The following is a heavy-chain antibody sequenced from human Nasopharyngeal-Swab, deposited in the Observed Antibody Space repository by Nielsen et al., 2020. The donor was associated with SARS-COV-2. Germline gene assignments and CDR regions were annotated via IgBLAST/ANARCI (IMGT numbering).Heavy chain of an antibody. CDR2: TKEDGTMT. CDR1: GFTFSSYC. CDR3: AREGRDGAVSS. V-gene: IGHV3-7*03. D-gene: IGHD5-24*01. J-gene: IGHJ5*02. Sequence: GESLKISCAATGFTFSSYCMSWVRQAPGRGLEWVSHTKEDGTMTHYVDSVRGRFTVSRDNAKNSLFLQMNSLRAEDTAVYFCAREGRDGAVSSWGQGTLVTVSS.